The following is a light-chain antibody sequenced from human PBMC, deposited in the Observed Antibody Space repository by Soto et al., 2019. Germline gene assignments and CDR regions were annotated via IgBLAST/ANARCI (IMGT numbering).Light chain of an antibody. Sequence: DVQMTQSPPTLSASVGDRVTITCRPSQSISSWLAWYQQRPGKAPNLLIYDVSSLESGVPSRFSGSGSGTKFTLTISSLQPDDFATYYCRQYTNYPWTFGQGTKV. V-gene: IGKV1-5*01. CDR2: DVS. CDR3: RQYTNYPWT. J-gene: IGKJ1*01. CDR1: QSISSW.